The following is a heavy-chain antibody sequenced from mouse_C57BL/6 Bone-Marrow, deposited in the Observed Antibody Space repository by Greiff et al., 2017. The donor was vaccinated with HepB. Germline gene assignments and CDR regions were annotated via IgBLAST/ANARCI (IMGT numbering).Heavy chain of an antibody. D-gene: IGHD2-1*01. V-gene: IGHV5-6*01. J-gene: IGHJ4*01. Sequence: EVKLVESGGDFVKPGGSLKLSCAASRFTFSTYGMSWVRQTPDTRLEWVSTISSGGSYTYYPDSVKGRFTISRDNAKNTLYLQMSSLRSEDTAMYYCARRGGNYPYYYALDFWGQGTSVTVSS. CDR1: RFTFSTYG. CDR3: ARRGGNYPYYYALDF. CDR2: ISSGGSYT.